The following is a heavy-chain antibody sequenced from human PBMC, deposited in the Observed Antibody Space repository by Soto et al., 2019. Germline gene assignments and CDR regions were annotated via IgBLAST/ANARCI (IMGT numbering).Heavy chain of an antibody. D-gene: IGHD4-17*01. CDR3: VRLDTTTTTILNY. CDR2: ILYSGST. V-gene: IGHV4-39*01. J-gene: IGHJ4*02. Sequence: QLQLQESGPGLVKPSETLSLTCSVSGASIRSNNYYWGWIRQPPGRGLEWIGSILYSGSTYYNPSLKSRGDISADTSKTQISLRLTSVTAADTAVYFCVRLDTTTTTILNYWGQGALVTVSS. CDR1: GASIRSNNYY.